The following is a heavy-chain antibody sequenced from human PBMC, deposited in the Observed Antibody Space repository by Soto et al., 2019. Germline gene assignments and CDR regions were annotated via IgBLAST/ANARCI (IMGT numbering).Heavy chain of an antibody. Sequence: VQLVESGGGVVQPGRSLRLSCAASGFTFRDYAMHWVRQAPGKGLEWVAVVSHDGRNTHYADPVKGRFTISRDSSKNTVSLQMTSLRAEDTAVYYGAKGGRQWLVTSDFNYWGQGALVTVSS. CDR2: VSHDGRNT. CDR3: AKGGRQWLVTSDFNY. D-gene: IGHD6-19*01. J-gene: IGHJ4*02. V-gene: IGHV3-30*18. CDR1: GFTFRDYA.